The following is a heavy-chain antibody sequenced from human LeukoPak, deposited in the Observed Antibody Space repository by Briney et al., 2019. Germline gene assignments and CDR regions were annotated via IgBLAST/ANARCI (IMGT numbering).Heavy chain of an antibody. CDR1: GGSISSNSYY. CDR2: IYYSGST. CDR3: ARHGSVSSGALV. Sequence: KPSETLSLTCTVSGGSISSNSYYWGWIRQPPGKGLEWIGSIYYSGSTYYNPSLKSRVTISVDTSKNQFSLKLSSVTAADTAVYYCARHGSVSSGALVWGQGTLVTVSS. J-gene: IGHJ4*02. V-gene: IGHV4-39*07. D-gene: IGHD3-22*01.